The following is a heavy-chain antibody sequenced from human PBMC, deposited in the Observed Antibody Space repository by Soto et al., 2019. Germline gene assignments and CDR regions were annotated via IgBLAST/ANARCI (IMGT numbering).Heavy chain of an antibody. CDR2: ITPGGSTS. J-gene: IGHJ4*02. Sequence: GGSLRLSCAASGFTFRNYAMSWVRQVLGRGLEWVSSITPGGSTSYYADSVKGRFTISRDNSKNTLFLQMNSLRVEDTALYYCAKYLVEPGTRQFDYWGQGTLVTVSS. CDR1: GFTFRNYA. D-gene: IGHD2-2*01. CDR3: AKYLVEPGTRQFDY. V-gene: IGHV3-23*05.